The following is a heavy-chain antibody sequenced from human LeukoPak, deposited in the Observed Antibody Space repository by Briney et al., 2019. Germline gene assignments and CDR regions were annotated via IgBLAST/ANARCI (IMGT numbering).Heavy chain of an antibody. CDR3: AKAPAPYYYYYGMDV. J-gene: IGHJ6*02. CDR1: GFTFSSYV. CDR2: ISDNGVTR. Sequence: GGSLRLSCAASGFTFSSYVMNWVRQAPGKGLEWVSSISDNGVTRYYADSVKGRFTISRDNSDNTVYLQMHSLRAEDTAIYYCAKAPAPYYYYYGMDVWGQGTAVTVSS. V-gene: IGHV3-23*01.